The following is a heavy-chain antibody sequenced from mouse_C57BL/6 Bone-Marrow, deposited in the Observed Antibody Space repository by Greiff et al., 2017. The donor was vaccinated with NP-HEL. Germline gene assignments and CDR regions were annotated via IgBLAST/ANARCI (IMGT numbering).Heavy chain of an antibody. CDR1: GYTFPSYL. D-gene: IGHD1-1*01. CDR2: IDPNSGGT. Sequence: QVHVKQPGAELVKPGASVKLSCKASGYTFPSYLMHWVKQRPGRGLEWIGRIDPNSGGTKYNEKFKSKATLTVDKPSSTAYMQLNSLTSEDSAVYYCARYYYGSSSFDYWGQGTTLTVSS. J-gene: IGHJ2*01. V-gene: IGHV1-72*01. CDR3: ARYYYGSSSFDY.